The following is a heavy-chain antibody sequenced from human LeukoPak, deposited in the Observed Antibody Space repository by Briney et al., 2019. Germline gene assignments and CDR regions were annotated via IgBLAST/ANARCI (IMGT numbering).Heavy chain of an antibody. CDR1: GFTFSSYG. Sequence: GGSLRLSCAASGFTFSSYGMHWVRQAPGKGLEWVALIRYDGSNKYYADSVKGRFTISRDNSKNTLYLQMNSLRAEDTAVYYCAKIRGYCSGGSCFGPWGQGTLVTVSS. CDR2: IRYDGSNK. J-gene: IGHJ5*02. CDR3: AKIRGYCSGGSCFGP. D-gene: IGHD2-15*01. V-gene: IGHV3-30*02.